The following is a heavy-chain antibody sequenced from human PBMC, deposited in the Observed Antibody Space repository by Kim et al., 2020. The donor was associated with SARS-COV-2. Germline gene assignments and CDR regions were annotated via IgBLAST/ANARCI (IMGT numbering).Heavy chain of an antibody. CDR1: GFSFSSYT. Sequence: GGSLRLSCAAAGFSFSSYTMNWVRQAPGKGLEWVSSISRSTSYTYYADSVKGRFTISRDNAKNLLYLQMNSLRAEDTAVYYCAREDLYCSSATCYGDMDVWGQGTTVTVSS. CDR3: AREDLYCSSATCYGDMDV. CDR2: ISRSTSYT. D-gene: IGHD2-2*01. J-gene: IGHJ6*02. V-gene: IGHV3-21*01.